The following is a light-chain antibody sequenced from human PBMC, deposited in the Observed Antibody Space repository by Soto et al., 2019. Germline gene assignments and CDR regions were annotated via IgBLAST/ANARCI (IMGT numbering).Light chain of an antibody. CDR3: QQYGSSLL. CDR2: GAS. J-gene: IGKJ5*01. V-gene: IGKV3-20*01. Sequence: EIVLTQSPGTLSLSPGERATPSCRASQSVSSSYLAWYQQKPGQAPRLLIYGASSRATGIPDRFIGSGSGTDFTLTISRLEPEDFAVYYCQQYGSSLLFGQGTRLEIK. CDR1: QSVSSSY.